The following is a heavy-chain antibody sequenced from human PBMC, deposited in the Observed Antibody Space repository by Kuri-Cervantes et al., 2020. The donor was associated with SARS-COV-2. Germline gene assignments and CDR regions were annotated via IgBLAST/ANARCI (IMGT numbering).Heavy chain of an antibody. J-gene: IGHJ6*02. D-gene: IGHD6-19*01. CDR1: GYSFTSYG. CDR3: ARGLWGAVASYYYYYGMDV. V-gene: IGHV1-18*01. CDR2: ISAYNGNT. Sequence: GGSLRLSCKGSGYSFTSYGISWVRQAPGQGLEWMGWISAYNGNTNYAQKLQGRVTMTTDTSTSTAYMELRSLRSDDTAVYYCARGLWGAVASYYYYYGMDVWGQGTTVTVSS.